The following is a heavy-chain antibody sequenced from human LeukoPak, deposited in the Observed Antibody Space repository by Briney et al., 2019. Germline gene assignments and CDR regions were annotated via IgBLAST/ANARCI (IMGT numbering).Heavy chain of an antibody. V-gene: IGHV5-51*01. CDR3: ARCDFWSAPGYPFNI. D-gene: IGHD3-3*01. CDR2: IFPGDSDT. Sequence: GESLKISCEASGYSFSSYWIGWVRQMPGKGLEWMGIIFPGDSDTRCSPAFEGQVTISADRSISTAYLEWSSLEASDTAIYYCARCDFWSAPGYPFNIWGQGTRVTVSA. J-gene: IGHJ3*02. CDR1: GYSFSSYW.